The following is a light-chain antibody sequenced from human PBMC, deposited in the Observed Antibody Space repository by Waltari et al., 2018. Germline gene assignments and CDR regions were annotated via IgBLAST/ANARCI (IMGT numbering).Light chain of an antibody. CDR1: QSIVNW. J-gene: IGKJ4*01. Sequence: DIQITQSPSSVSASVGDRVTITCRASQSIVNWLAWNQQRPGKAPKLLIYGASNLQGAVPSRFSGSGSGTEFPLTIHTLQAEVSASYDYQQAFVEVSFAGGTRVEIK. CDR2: GAS. CDR3: QQAFVEVS. V-gene: IGKV1-12*01.